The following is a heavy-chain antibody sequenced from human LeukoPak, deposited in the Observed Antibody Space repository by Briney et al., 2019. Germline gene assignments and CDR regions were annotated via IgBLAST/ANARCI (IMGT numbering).Heavy chain of an antibody. V-gene: IGHV1-18*01. D-gene: IGHD3-10*01. CDR2: ISAYNGNT. CDR1: GYTFTSYG. Sequence: GASVKVSCKASGYTFTSYGISWVRQAPGQGLEGMGWISAYNGNTNYAQKLQGRVTMTTDTSTSTAYMELRSLRSDDTAVYYCAREWVTNYYYGMDVWGQGTTVTVSS. J-gene: IGHJ6*02. CDR3: AREWVTNYYYGMDV.